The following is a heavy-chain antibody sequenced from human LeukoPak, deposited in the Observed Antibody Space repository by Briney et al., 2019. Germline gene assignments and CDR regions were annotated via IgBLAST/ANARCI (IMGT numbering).Heavy chain of an antibody. J-gene: IGHJ4*02. CDR1: GFTFSNAW. Sequence: GGSLRLSCAASGFTFSNAWMYWVRQAPGKGLEWVGRIKSKPDGGTTDYAAPVKGRFTISRDDSKNMVYLQMNSLTTEDTAVYYCTTYYYDSSGHPYIDYWGQGTLVTVSS. CDR2: IKSKPDGGTT. CDR3: TTYYYDSSGHPYIDY. D-gene: IGHD3-22*01. V-gene: IGHV3-15*07.